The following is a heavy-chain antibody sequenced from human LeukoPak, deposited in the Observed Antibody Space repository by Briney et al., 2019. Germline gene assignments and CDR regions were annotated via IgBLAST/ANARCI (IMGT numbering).Heavy chain of an antibody. V-gene: IGHV3-9*01. CDR3: AKVKYGSGSYYNSPLGN. CDR1: GFKFDDYA. CDR2: IPWNSGYI. D-gene: IGHD3-10*01. Sequence: PGGSLRLSCAASGFKFDDYAMHWVRQAPGKGLEWVSGIPWNSGYIGYADSVKGRFTISRDNAKNSLYLQMNSLRAEDTAFYYCAKVKYGSGSYYNSPLGNWGQGTLVTVSS. J-gene: IGHJ4*02.